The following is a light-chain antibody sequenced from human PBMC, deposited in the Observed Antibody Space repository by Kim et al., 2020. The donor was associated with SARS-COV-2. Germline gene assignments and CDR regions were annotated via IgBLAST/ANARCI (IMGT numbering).Light chain of an antibody. J-gene: IGKJ4*01. CDR3: QKYNSVPLP. CDR2: AVS. CDR1: QGISNY. V-gene: IGKV1-27*01. Sequence: SVGDQVTSSCRASQGISNYLAWYQQKPGKVPKLLIYAVSTLQSGVPSRFSGSGSGTDFTLTISSLQPEDVATYYCQKYNSVPLPFGGGTKVEIK.